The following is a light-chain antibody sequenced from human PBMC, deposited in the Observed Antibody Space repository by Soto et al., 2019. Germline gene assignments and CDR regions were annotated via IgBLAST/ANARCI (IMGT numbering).Light chain of an antibody. CDR1: QTISSW. CDR2: KAS. Sequence: DIQMTQSPSPLSGAVGDRVTITCLASQTISSWLAWYQQKPGKAPKLLIYKASTLKSGVPSRFSGSGSGTEFTLTITSLQSEDFAVYYCQHYNNWPAWTFGQGTKVDIK. CDR3: QHYNNWPAWT. V-gene: IGKV1-5*03. J-gene: IGKJ1*01.